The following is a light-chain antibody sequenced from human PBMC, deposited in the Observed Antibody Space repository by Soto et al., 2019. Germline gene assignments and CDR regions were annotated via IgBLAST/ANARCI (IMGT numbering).Light chain of an antibody. CDR2: KAS. J-gene: IGKJ1*01. CDR3: QQYNSPWT. Sequence: DIQMTQSPSTLSASVGDRVTITCRASQSISSWLAWYQQKPGKAPKLLIYKASSLESGVPSRFSGSGSGTEFTLTISSVQPDDCATYYCQQYNSPWTFGQGTKVEIK. V-gene: IGKV1-5*03. CDR1: QSISSW.